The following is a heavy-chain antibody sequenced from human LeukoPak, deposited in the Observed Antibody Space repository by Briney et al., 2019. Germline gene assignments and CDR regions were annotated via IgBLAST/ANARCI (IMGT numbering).Heavy chain of an antibody. CDR1: GYTFTNYG. CDR3: ARVYDILTGYPIFDY. Sequence: AAVSVSCMPSGYTFTNYGISWVRQAPGQGGDGMGWISAYNGNTNYPQKLQGRVTITTDTSTSTDYMELRSLRSDDTAVYYCARVYDILTGYPIFDYWGQGTLVTVS. J-gene: IGHJ4*02. D-gene: IGHD3-9*01. V-gene: IGHV1-18*01. CDR2: ISAYNGNT.